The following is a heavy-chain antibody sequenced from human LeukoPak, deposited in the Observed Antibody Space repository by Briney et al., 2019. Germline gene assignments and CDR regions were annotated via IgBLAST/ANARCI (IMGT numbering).Heavy chain of an antibody. CDR2: ITPSSSYI. CDR3: ARSQGGTMSLRHFDL. D-gene: IGHD3-22*01. Sequence: GGSLRLSCAASEFTFSDHYMSWIRRAPGKGLEWVSYITPSSSYIYYAHSVKGRFTISRDNSKNMLYLQMNSLRAEDTAVYYCARSQGGTMSLRHFDLWGRGTLSLSPQ. CDR1: EFTFSDHY. J-gene: IGHJ2*01. V-gene: IGHV3-11*03.